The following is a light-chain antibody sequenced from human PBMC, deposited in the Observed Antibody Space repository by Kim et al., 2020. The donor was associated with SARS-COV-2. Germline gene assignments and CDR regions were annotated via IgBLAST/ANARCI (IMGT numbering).Light chain of an antibody. CDR2: GVS. J-gene: IGKJ2*01. CDR3: QRYGGSPPHT. Sequence: ETVLTQSPDTLSLSPGDTATLSCRASQRVRSNFLAWYQHKPGQAPRLLLYGVSSRARGVPDRFSGSGSGTDFTLTINRLEPEDFAVYYCQRYGGSPPHTFGQGTKLEI. V-gene: IGKV3-20*01. CDR1: QRVRSNF.